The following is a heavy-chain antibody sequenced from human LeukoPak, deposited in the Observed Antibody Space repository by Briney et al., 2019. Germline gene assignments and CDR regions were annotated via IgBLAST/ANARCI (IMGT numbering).Heavy chain of an antibody. J-gene: IGHJ4*02. CDR1: GYTLTGCY. CDR2: INPNTGAT. CDR3: ARDRVGSGWPRPYYFEV. V-gene: IGHV1-2*02. Sequence: ASVKVSCKASGYTLTGCYLHWLRQAPGQGLEWMGWINPNTGATHSAQKFQGRITMTRDTSISTAYMDLSRLRSDDTAVYYCARDRVGSGWPRPYYFEVWGQGTLVTVSS. D-gene: IGHD6-19*01.